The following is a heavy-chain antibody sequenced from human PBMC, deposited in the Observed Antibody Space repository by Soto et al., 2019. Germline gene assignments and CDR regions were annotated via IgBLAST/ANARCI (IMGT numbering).Heavy chain of an antibody. CDR1: GYIFTGYH. Sequence: ASVKVSFKAAGYIFTGYHIHWVRQAPGLGLEWMGWINPNSGDTEYAQNFQGRVTMTRDTSFNLVYMEMSGLMSDDTAVYYCARDARGTRGFDEMDIWGQGTPVTVSS. CDR3: ARDARGTRGFDEMDI. D-gene: IGHD3-9*01. CDR2: INPNSGDT. J-gene: IGHJ6*02. V-gene: IGHV1-2*02.